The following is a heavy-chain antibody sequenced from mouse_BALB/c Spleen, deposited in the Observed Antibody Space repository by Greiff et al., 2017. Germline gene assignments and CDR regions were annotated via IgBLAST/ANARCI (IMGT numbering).Heavy chain of an antibody. J-gene: IGHJ1*01. D-gene: IGHD2-1*01. CDR3: ARSHGNYWYFDV. CDR1: GYTFTSYD. Sequence: SGPELVKPGALVKISCKASGYTFTSYDINWVKQRPGQGLEWIGWIYPGDGSTKYNEKFKGKATLTADKSSSTAYMQLSSLTSENSAVYFCARSHGNYWYFDVWGAGTTVTVSS. V-gene: IGHV1S33*01. CDR2: IYPGDGST.